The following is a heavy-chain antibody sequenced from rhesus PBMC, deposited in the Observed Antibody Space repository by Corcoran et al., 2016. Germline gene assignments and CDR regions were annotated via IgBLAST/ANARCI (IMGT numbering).Heavy chain of an antibody. CDR2: IYGSGGST. V-gene: IGHV4-93*01. D-gene: IGHD6-43*01. CDR3: AREEGYSSSS. CDR1: GGSISSSNW. J-gene: IGHJ4*01. Sequence: QVQLQESGPAVVKPSETLSLTCAVSGGSISSSNWWRWIRQSPGRGLGWIGGIYGSGGSTEYNPSFKSRVTISKDTSKNQFSLKRSSVTAADTAVYYCAREEGYSSSSWGQGVLVAVSS.